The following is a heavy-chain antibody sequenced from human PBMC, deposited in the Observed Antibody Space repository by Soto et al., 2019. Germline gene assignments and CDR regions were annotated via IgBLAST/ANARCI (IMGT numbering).Heavy chain of an antibody. CDR1: GGSISSYY. J-gene: IGHJ4*02. Sequence: LSLTCTVSGGSISSYYWSWIRQPPGKGLEWIGYIYYSGSTNYNPSLKSRVTISVDTSKNQFSLKLSSVTAADTAVYYCARGYCSGGSCYSVDYWGQGTLVTVSS. CDR3: ARGYCSGGSCYSVDY. D-gene: IGHD2-15*01. V-gene: IGHV4-59*01. CDR2: IYYSGST.